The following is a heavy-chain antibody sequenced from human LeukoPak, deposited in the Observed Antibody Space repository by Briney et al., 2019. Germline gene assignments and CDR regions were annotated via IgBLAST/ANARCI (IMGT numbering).Heavy chain of an antibody. CDR3: ERDQGEVIAVAGRGENWYSWFDP. J-gene: IGHJ5*02. D-gene: IGHD6-19*01. Sequence: ASVKVSCKASGYTFTGYYMHWVRQAPGQGLEWMGWINPNSGGTNYAQKFQGRVTMTRDTSTSTVYMELSSLRSEDTAVYYCERDQGEVIAVAGRGENWYSWFDPWGQGTLVTVSS. V-gene: IGHV1-2*02. CDR1: GYTFTGYY. CDR2: INPNSGGT.